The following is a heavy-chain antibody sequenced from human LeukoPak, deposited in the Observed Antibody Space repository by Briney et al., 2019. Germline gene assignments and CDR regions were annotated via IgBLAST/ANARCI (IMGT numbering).Heavy chain of an antibody. J-gene: IGHJ4*02. CDR2: IIPSGGRT. D-gene: IGHD6-19*01. Sequence: ASVTVSCKASGYTFTNYYMHWVRQAPGQGLEGMGVIIPSGGRTDYAQKVKGRVTMTRDTSTATVYMELSSLRSEDTAVYYCARGYNSGFDYWGQGTLVTVSS. CDR1: GYTFTNYY. CDR3: ARGYNSGFDY. V-gene: IGHV1-46*01.